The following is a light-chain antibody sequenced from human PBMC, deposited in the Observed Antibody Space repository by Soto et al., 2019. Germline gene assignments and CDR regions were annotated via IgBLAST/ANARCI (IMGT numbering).Light chain of an antibody. J-gene: IGLJ1*01. V-gene: IGLV2-14*03. CDR2: DVS. CDR3: SSYTTSNTRQIA. Sequence: LTQPASVSGSPGQSINISCTGTSSDVGGYNYVSWYQHHPGKAPKLIIYDVSNRPSGVSNPFSGSKSGNTASLTISGLQPEDEADYYCSSYTTSNTRQIAFGTGTKVTVL. CDR1: SSDVGGYNY.